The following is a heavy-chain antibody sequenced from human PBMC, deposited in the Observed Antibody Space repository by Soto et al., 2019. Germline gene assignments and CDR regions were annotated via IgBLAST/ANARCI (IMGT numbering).Heavy chain of an antibody. CDR1: GFTFSGSA. Sequence: EVQLVESGGGLVQPGGSLKLSCAASGFTFSGSAMHWVRQASGKGLEWVGRIRSKANSYATAYAASVKGRFTISRDDSKITAYLQMNSLKTEDTAVYYCTVGDTAMVPGGYWGQGTLVTVSS. V-gene: IGHV3-73*01. CDR2: IRSKANSYAT. CDR3: TVGDTAMVPGGY. D-gene: IGHD5-18*01. J-gene: IGHJ4*02.